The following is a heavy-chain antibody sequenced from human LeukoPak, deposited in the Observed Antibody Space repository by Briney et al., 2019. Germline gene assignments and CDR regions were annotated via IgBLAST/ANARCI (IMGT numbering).Heavy chain of an antibody. Sequence: PGGSLRLSRAAYGFTVSSNAMSWVRQAPGKGLEWVSVIYGGGGTFYADSVRGRFTISRDNSKNTLYLQMNSLRAEDTAVYYCAARWGYNAFDIWGHGTMVTVSS. CDR3: AARWGYNAFDI. J-gene: IGHJ3*02. CDR2: IYGGGGT. D-gene: IGHD5-18*01. CDR1: GFTVSSNA. V-gene: IGHV3-53*01.